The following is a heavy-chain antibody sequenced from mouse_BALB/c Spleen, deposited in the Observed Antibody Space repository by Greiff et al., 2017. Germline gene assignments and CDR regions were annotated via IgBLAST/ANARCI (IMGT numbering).Heavy chain of an antibody. CDR3: ARLGWGDAMDY. CDR2: IYPGDGDT. V-gene: IGHV1-87*01. Sequence: QVQLKQSGAELARPGASVKLSCKASGYTFTSYWMQWVKQRPGQGLEWIGAIYPGDGDTRYTQKFKGKATLTADKSSSTAYMQLSSLASEDSAVYYCARLGWGDAMDYWGQGTSVTVSS. D-gene: IGHD2-3*01. CDR1: GYTFTSYW. J-gene: IGHJ4*01.